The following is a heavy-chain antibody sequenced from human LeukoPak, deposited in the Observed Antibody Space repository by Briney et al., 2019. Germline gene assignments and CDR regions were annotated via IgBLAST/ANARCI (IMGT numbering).Heavy chain of an antibody. CDR2: ITLSSSTI. D-gene: IGHD6-13*01. J-gene: IGHJ4*02. V-gene: IGHV3-48*01. Sequence: GGSLRLSCAASGFTFSNYNMNWVRQAPGKGLEWISYITLSSSTIYYADSVKGRFTISRDNAKSSLYLQMNSLRAEDTAMYYCARETPDSSSWTVFDYWGQGTLVTVSS. CDR3: ARETPDSSSWTVFDY. CDR1: GFTFSNYN.